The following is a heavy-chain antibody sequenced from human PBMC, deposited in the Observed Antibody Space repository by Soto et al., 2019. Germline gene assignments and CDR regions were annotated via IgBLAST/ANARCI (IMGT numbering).Heavy chain of an antibody. CDR3: ARDVWQKYSSSWYPGSPPPSRSWFDP. Sequence: PSETLSLTCTASGGSISSYYWSWIRQPAGKGLEWIGRIYTSGSTNYNPSLKSRVTMSVDTSKNQFSLKLSSVTAADTAVYYCARDVWQKYSSSWYPGSPPPSRSWFDPWGQGTLVTVSS. CDR1: GGSISSYY. J-gene: IGHJ5*02. D-gene: IGHD6-13*01. CDR2: IYTSGST. V-gene: IGHV4-4*07.